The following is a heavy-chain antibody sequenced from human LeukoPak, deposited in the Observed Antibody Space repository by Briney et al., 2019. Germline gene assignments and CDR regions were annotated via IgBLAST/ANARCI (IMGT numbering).Heavy chain of an antibody. CDR2: ISGSGGST. J-gene: IGHJ4*02. Sequence: PGGSLRLSCAASGFTFSSYAMSWVRQAPGMGLEWVSAISGSGGSTYYADSVKGRFTISRDKTKNTLYLQMNRLRASDTAVYYCAKARVPVVPAAVGYWGQGTLVTVSS. CDR3: AKARVPVVPAAVGY. CDR1: GFTFSSYA. D-gene: IGHD2-2*01. V-gene: IGHV3-23*01.